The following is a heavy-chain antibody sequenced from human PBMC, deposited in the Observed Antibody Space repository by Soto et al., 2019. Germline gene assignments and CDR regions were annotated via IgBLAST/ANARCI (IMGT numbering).Heavy chain of an antibody. D-gene: IGHD4-17*01. CDR2: FDPEDGET. CDR3: ATENGDYRWFDP. CDR1: GYTLTELS. V-gene: IGHV1-24*01. Sequence: GASVKVSCKVSGYTLTELSMHRVRQAPGKGLEWMGGFDPEDGETIYAQKFQGRVTMTEDTSTDTAYMELSSLRSEDTAVYYCATENGDYRWFDPWGQGTLVTVSS. J-gene: IGHJ5*02.